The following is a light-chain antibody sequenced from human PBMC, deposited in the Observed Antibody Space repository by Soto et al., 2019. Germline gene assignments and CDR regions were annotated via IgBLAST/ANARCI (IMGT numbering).Light chain of an antibody. Sequence: IHTTRYTPPLSSSSAYTTPITRLARQGISSSLDWYQQKPGKAAKLLIYQASTLQSGVPSRFSGSGSGTEFTLTISSLQPDDFATYYCQHYNSYSEAFGQGTKVDIK. CDR1: QGISSS. J-gene: IGKJ1*01. CDR2: QAS. V-gene: IGKV1-5*03. CDR3: QHYNSYSEA.